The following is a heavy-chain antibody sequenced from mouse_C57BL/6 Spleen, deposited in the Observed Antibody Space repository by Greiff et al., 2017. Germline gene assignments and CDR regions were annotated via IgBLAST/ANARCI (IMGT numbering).Heavy chain of an antibody. CDR2: IDPEDGDT. CDR3: TTQLRLPLCYDY. V-gene: IGHV14-1*01. Sequence: EVQLKQSGAELVRPGASVKLSCTASGFNIKDYYMHWVKQRPEQGLEWIGRIDPEDGDTEYAPKFQGKATMTADTSSNTAYLQLSSLTSEDTAVYYCTTQLRLPLCYDYWGQGTSVTASS. CDR1: GFNIKDYY. D-gene: IGHD3-2*02. J-gene: IGHJ4*01.